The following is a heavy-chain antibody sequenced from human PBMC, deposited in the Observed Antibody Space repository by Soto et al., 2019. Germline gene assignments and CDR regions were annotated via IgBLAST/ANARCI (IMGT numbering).Heavy chain of an antibody. V-gene: IGHV4-59*08. CDR3: ATLPRDP. J-gene: IGHJ5*02. Sequence: PSETLALTCTVSGGSISNYYWSWIRQPPGKGLEWIGYIFYSGSTKYNPSLKSRATISIDTSKNQVSLKLSSVTAEDTAVYYCATLPRDPWGQGTLVTVSS. CDR1: GGSISNYY. CDR2: IFYSGST.